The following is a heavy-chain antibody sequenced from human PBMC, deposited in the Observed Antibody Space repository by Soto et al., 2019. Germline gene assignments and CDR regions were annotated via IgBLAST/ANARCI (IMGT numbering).Heavy chain of an antibody. J-gene: IGHJ5*02. CDR1: GGSVSSGSYY. CDR2: IYNSGST. CDR3: ARLHYDFWSGFQKPWFDP. V-gene: IGHV4-61*01. Sequence: SETLSLTCSVSGGSVSSGSYYWSWIRQPPGKGLEWIGFIYNSGSTSYNPSLKIRVTISVDTSKNQFSLKLNSVTAADTAVYYCARLHYDFWSGFQKPWFDPWGQGTLVTVSS. D-gene: IGHD3-3*01.